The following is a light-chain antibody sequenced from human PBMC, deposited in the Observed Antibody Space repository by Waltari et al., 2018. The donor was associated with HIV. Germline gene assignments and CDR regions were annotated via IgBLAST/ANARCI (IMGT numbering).Light chain of an antibody. CDR3: QQYYSLGPT. CDR1: RTILFSSENRNC. V-gene: IGKV4-1*01. CDR2: WAS. J-gene: IGKJ4*01. Sequence: DIVMTQSPNSLAVSLGERATINCRSRRTILFSSENRNCLAWYQQKPGQSPKLLIYWASTRASGVPDRFSGSGSGTNLSLTISSLQTDDVALYYCQQYYSLGPTFGGGTKVEIK.